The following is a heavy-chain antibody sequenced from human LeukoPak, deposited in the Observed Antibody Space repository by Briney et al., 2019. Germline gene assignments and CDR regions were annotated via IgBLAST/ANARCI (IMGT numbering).Heavy chain of an antibody. CDR3: ARESGSRGYYYMDV. D-gene: IGHD1-26*01. CDR1: GGSISSYY. CDR2: IYTSGST. Sequence: SETLSLTCTVSGGSISSYYWSWIQQPAGKGLEWIGRIYTSGSTNYNPSLKSRVTISVGKSKNQFSLKLSSVTAADTAVYYCARESGSRGYYYMDVWGKGTTVTVSS. V-gene: IGHV4-4*07. J-gene: IGHJ6*03.